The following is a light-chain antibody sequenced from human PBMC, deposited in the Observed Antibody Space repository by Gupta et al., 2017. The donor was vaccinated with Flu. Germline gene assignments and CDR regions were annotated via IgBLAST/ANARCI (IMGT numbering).Light chain of an antibody. Sequence: EIVLTQSPGTLSLSPGERATLSCRASQSVSSSYLAWYQQKPGQAPRLLIYGASSRATGIPDRFSGSGSGTEFTLTIIRREPEDFAVYYCQQNGSSPRTFGQGTKVEIK. CDR3: QQNGSSPRT. CDR1: QSVSSSY. J-gene: IGKJ1*01. CDR2: GAS. V-gene: IGKV3-20*01.